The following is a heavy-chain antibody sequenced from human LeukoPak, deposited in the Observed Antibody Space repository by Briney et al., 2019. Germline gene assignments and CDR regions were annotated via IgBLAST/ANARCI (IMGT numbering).Heavy chain of an antibody. V-gene: IGHV3-7*01. CDR2: INQGGSVK. CDR1: GFSFRDFW. D-gene: IGHD5-12*01. J-gene: IGHJ4*02. Sequence: GGSLRLSCAASGFSFRDFWMTWVRQAPGKGLEWVANINQGGSVKYYVDSVKGGLTIYRDDAESSLYVQMNSLRDEDTAVYYCARFGYSGWNLEYWGQGTLVTVSS. CDR3: ARFGYSGWNLEY.